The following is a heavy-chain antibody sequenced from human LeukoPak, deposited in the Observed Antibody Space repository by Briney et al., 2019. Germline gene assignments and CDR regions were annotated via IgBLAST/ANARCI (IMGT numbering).Heavy chain of an antibody. CDR3: ARVTSLRGWYYDL. CDR1: GFTFSSSW. Sequence: GGSLRLSCATSGFTFSSSWMHWVRQAPGKGLVWVSRIISDGSSTSYADSVKGRFTISRDNAKNTLYLQMNSLRAEDTAVYYCARVTSLRGWYYDLWGRGTLVTVSS. CDR2: IISDGSST. V-gene: IGHV3-74*01. D-gene: IGHD1-20*01. J-gene: IGHJ2*01.